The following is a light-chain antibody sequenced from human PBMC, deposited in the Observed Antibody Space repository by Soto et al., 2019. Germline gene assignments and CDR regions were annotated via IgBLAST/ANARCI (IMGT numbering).Light chain of an antibody. CDR3: QQYGSSLPWT. CDR2: NAS. CDR1: QSLLNSNGYNY. V-gene: IGKV2-28*01. J-gene: IGKJ1*01. Sequence: DIVMTQSPLSLPVTPGEPASISCRSTQSLLNSNGYNYLDWYLQKPGQSPQLLISNASRRATGIPDRFSGSGSATDFTLTIAGLEPEDFAMYYCQQYGSSLPWTFGQGTKVDIK.